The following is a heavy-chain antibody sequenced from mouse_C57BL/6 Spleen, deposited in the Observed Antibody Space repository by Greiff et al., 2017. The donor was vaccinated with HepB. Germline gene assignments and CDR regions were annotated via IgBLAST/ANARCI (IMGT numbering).Heavy chain of an antibody. CDR1: GFTFSDYY. J-gene: IGHJ4*01. CDR2: INYDGSST. D-gene: IGHD2-1*01. CDR3: ARALYYSYAMDY. V-gene: IGHV5-16*01. Sequence: EVHLVESEGGLVQPGSSMKLSCTASGFTFSDYYMAWVRQVPEKGLEWVANINYDGSSTYYLDSLKSRFIISRDNAKNILYLQMSSLKSEDTATYYCARALYYSYAMDYWGQGTSVTVSS.